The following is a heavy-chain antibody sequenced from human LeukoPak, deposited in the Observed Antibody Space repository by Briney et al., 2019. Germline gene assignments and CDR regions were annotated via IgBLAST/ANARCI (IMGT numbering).Heavy chain of an antibody. CDR3: ARLGARQMLEY. CDR2: IKQDGGQI. V-gene: IGHV3-7*01. Sequence: GGSLRLSCAASEFTFSSYWMSWARQAPGKGLEWVANIKQDGGQIYYLESVKGRFTVSRDNAKNSLYLQMNSLRAEDTAVYYCARLGARQMLEYWGQGTLVTVSS. CDR1: EFTFSSYW. D-gene: IGHD4-17*01. J-gene: IGHJ4*02.